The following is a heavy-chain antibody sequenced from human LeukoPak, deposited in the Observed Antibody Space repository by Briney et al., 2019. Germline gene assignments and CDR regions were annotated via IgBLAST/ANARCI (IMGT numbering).Heavy chain of an antibody. V-gene: IGHV3-30-3*01. D-gene: IGHD3-22*01. J-gene: IGHJ4*02. Sequence: GGSLRLSCAASGFTFSSYAMHWVRQAPGKGLEWVAVISYDGSNKYYADSVKGRFTISRDNSKNTLYLQMNRLRAEDTAVYYCARDGRAITMIVVVRPLDYWGQGTLVTVSS. CDR2: ISYDGSNK. CDR1: GFTFSSYA. CDR3: ARDGRAITMIVVVRPLDY.